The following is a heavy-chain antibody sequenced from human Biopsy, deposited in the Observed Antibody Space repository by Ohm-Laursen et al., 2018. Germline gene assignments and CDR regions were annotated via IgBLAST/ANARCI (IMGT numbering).Heavy chain of an antibody. D-gene: IGHD1-26*01. CDR2: ISWDSGRI. V-gene: IGHV3-9*01. Sequence: SLRLSCAASGFIFDDYAMHWVRQAPGKGLEWVSGISWDSGRIDYADSVKGRFTISRDNAKNSLYPHMNSLRAEDTAVYYCARLNSGTYDASDLWGQGTMVIVSS. J-gene: IGHJ3*01. CDR3: ARLNSGTYDASDL. CDR1: GFIFDDYA.